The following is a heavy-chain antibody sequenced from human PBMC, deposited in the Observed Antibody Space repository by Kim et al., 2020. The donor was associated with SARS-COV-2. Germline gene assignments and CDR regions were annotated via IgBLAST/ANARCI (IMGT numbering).Heavy chain of an antibody. D-gene: IGHD2-15*01. CDR3: ARFYCRGGSCYPGTTSLAIGYYGMDV. Sequence: GESLKISCKCSGYSFTSSWIGWVRHMPGKGLEWMGIIYPGDSDTRYSPSFQGQVTISVDKSIRTAYLQWNSLKASDTAMYYCARFYCRGGSCYPGTTSLAIGYYGMDVWGQGTTVTVSS. V-gene: IGHV5-51*01. CDR1: GYSFTSSW. CDR2: IYPGDSDT. J-gene: IGHJ6*02.